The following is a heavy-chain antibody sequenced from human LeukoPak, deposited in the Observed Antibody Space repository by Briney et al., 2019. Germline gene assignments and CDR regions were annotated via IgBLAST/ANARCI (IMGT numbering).Heavy chain of an antibody. J-gene: IGHJ5*02. V-gene: IGHV3-11*04. CDR3: ARDDWDIVVVPAASGHWFDP. CDR1: GFTFSDYY. CDR2: ISSSGSTI. Sequence: PGGFLRLSCAASGFTFSDYYMSWIRQGPGKGLEWVSYISSSGSTIYYADSVKGRFTISRDNAKNSLYLQMNSLRAEDTAVYYCARDDWDIVVVPAASGHWFDPWGQGTLVTVSS. D-gene: IGHD2-2*01.